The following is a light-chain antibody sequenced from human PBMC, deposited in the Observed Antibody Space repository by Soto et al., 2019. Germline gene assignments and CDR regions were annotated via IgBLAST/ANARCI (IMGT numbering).Light chain of an antibody. CDR1: QTIRSW. CDR2: DAS. J-gene: IGKJ1*01. CDR3: QHYNSYSEA. Sequence: DIQMTQSPSTLSASVGDRVTITCRATQTIRSWLAWYPQTPGKAPKVMIYDASSLESGVPSRFSGSGSGTEFTLTISSLQPDDFATDDCQHYNSYSEAFGQGTKVDIK. V-gene: IGKV1-5*01.